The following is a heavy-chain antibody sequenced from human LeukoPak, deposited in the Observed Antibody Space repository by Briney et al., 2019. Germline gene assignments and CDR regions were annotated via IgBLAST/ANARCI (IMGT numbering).Heavy chain of an antibody. V-gene: IGHV4-59*08. CDR3: ARHYDSSGYSPYYFDY. CDR2: IYYSGST. D-gene: IGHD3-22*01. CDR1: GGSISSYF. J-gene: IGHJ4*02. Sequence: SETLSLTCTVSGGSISSYFWSWIRQPPGKGLGWIGYIYYSGSTNYNPSLKSRVTISVDTSKNQFSLKLSSVTAADTAVYYCARHYDSSGYSPYYFDYWGQGTLVTVSS.